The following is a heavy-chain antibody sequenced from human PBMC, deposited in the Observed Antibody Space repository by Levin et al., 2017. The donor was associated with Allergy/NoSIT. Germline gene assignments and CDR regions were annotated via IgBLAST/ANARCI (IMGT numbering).Heavy chain of an antibody. Sequence: SETLSLTCAVYGGSLSNYYWSWIRQPPGKGLEWIGEINHSGSTKYNPSLKTRVTISVDTSKNQLSLRLTSVTAADTAMYYCAREDYYYDTTNSFYRYYFDRWGQGTLVTVSS. V-gene: IGHV4-34*01. CDR2: INHSGST. CDR3: AREDYYYDTTNSFYRYYFDR. J-gene: IGHJ4*02. CDR1: GGSLSNYY. D-gene: IGHD3-22*01.